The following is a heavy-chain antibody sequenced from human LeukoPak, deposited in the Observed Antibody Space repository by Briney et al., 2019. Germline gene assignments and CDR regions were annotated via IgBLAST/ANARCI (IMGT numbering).Heavy chain of an antibody. V-gene: IGHV3-53*01. CDR2: IYSDNT. J-gene: IGHJ4*02. Sequence: VGSLRLSCTVSGFTVSSNSMSWVRQAPGKGLEWVSFIYSDNTHYSDSVKGRFTISRDNSKNTLYLQMNSLRAEDTAMYYCARRAGAYSHPYDYWGQGTLVTVSS. CDR3: ARRAGAYSHPYDY. D-gene: IGHD4/OR15-4a*01. CDR1: GFTVSSNS.